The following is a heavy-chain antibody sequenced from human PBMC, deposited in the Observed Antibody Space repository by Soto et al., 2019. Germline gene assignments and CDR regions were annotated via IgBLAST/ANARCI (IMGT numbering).Heavy chain of an antibody. CDR1: GGSISSGDYY. J-gene: IGHJ3*02. CDR2: IYYSGST. Sequence: SETLSLTCTVSGGSISSGDYYWSWIRQPPGKGLEWIGYIYYSGSTYYNPSLKSRVTISVDTSKNQFSLKLSSVTAADTAVYYCARGAGVHDAFDIWGQGTMVTVSS. D-gene: IGHD6-19*01. CDR3: ARGAGVHDAFDI. V-gene: IGHV4-30-4*01.